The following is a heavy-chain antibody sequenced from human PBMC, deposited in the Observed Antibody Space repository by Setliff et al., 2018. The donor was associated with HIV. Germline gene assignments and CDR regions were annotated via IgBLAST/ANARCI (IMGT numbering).Heavy chain of an antibody. CDR1: GGSISSDY. D-gene: IGHD7-27*01. V-gene: IGHV4-59*12. CDR3: ARDLPDLTGRSLDP. J-gene: IGHJ5*02. Sequence: SETLSLTCTVSGGSISSDYWSWIRQPPGQGLEWLGYIYYSGSTNYNPSLNSRVTMSVDTSKNQFSLKLNSVTAADTAVYYCARDLPDLTGRSLDPWGQGTLVTVSS. CDR2: IYYSGST.